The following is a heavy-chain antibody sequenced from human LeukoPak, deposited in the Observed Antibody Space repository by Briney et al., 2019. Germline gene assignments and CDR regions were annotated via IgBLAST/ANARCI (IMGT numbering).Heavy chain of an antibody. D-gene: IGHD3-22*01. V-gene: IGHV3-30*18. CDR2: ISYDGSNK. CDR1: GFTFSSYG. Sequence: GGSLRLSCAASGFTFSSYGMRWVRQAPGKGLEWVAVISYDGSNKYYADSVKGRFTISRDNSKNTLYLQMNSLRAEDTAVYYCAKGYYYDSSGNDYWGQGTLVTVSS. J-gene: IGHJ4*02. CDR3: AKGYYYDSSGNDY.